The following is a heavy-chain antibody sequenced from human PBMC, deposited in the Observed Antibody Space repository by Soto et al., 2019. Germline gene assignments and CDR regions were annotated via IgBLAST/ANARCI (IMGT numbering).Heavy chain of an antibody. V-gene: IGHV1-18*01. CDR3: ARDRGHIVFAYGMDV. CDR1: GYTFTSYG. CDR2: ISAYNGNT. D-gene: IGHD2-21*01. J-gene: IGHJ6*02. Sequence: QVQLVQSGAEVKKPGASVKVSCKASGYTFTSYGISWVRQAPGQGLEWMGWISAYNGNTNYAQKLQGRVTMTTETAASRADREVRSLRSDDTAVYYCARDRGHIVFAYGMDVWGQGATVTVSS.